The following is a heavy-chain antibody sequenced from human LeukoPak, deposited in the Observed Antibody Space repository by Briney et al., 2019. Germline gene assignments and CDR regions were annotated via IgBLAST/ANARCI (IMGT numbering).Heavy chain of an antibody. D-gene: IGHD5-18*01. V-gene: IGHV1-8*01. CDR3: ARGRGYSYGYADY. CDR1: GCTFTSYD. Sequence: ASVKVSCTASGCTFTSYDINWVRQATGQGLEWMGWMNPNSGNTGYAEKFQGRVTMTRNISIRTAYMELSTLRSDDTAVYYCARGRGYSYGYADYWGQGTLVTVSS. J-gene: IGHJ4*02. CDR2: MNPNSGNT.